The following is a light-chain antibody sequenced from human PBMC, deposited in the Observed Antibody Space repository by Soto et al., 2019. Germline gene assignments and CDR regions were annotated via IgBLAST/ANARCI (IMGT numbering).Light chain of an antibody. Sequence: EIVLTQSPGTLSLSPGERATLSCRASQSVSRSYIAWYQQIPGQAPRLLIYGASSRATGIPDRFSGSGSGTDFTPTISRLEPEDFAVYYCQHYGSSPPYAFGQGTKLEIK. J-gene: IGKJ2*01. CDR1: QSVSRSY. CDR3: QHYGSSPPYA. V-gene: IGKV3-20*01. CDR2: GAS.